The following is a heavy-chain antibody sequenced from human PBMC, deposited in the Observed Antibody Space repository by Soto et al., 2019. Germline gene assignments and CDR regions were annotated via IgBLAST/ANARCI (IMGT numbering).Heavy chain of an antibody. Sequence: QVQLVQSGTEVKQPGSSVKVSCQASGVTFSSFAISWVRQAPGQGLEWMEGIIPIFRTPNYAQNFQGRVTITADESTSSVYMELSRLRSEDTAVYYCARSTGSGFRPGTHRFNWFDPWGQGTLVTVSS. V-gene: IGHV1-69*01. CDR3: ARSTGSGFRPGTHRFNWFDP. CDR1: GVTFSSFA. J-gene: IGHJ5*02. CDR2: IIPIFRTP. D-gene: IGHD5-12*01.